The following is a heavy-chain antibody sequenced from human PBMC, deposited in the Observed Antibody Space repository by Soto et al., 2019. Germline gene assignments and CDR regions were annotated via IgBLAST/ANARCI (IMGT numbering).Heavy chain of an antibody. J-gene: IGHJ5*02. CDR1: GGSISSSSYY. CDR3: ARHSLDGFAGNQTWFAP. Sequence: SETLSLTCTVSGGSISSSSYYWGWIRQLPGKGLEWIGSIYYSGSTYYNPSLKSRVTISVDTSKNQFSLKLSSVTATDTAWYSCARHSLDGFAGNQTWFAPWARGTLVTVSS. CDR2: IYYSGST. D-gene: IGHD1-1*01. V-gene: IGHV4-39*01.